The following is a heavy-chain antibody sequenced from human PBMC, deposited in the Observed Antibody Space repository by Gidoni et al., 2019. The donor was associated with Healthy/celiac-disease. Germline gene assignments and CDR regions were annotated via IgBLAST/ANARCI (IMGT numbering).Heavy chain of an antibody. CDR3: ANPNHPYYDILTGMPPAR. J-gene: IGHJ4*02. CDR2: ISGSCGST. Sequence: EVQLLESGGGLVQHGGSLRLPCAAAGFTFSSYAMGWVRQAPGKGLEWVSAISGSCGSTYYADSVKGRFTISRDNSKNTLYLQMNSLRAEDTAVYYCANPNHPYYDILTGMPPARWGQGTLVTVSS. D-gene: IGHD3-9*01. V-gene: IGHV3-23*01. CDR1: GFTFSSYA.